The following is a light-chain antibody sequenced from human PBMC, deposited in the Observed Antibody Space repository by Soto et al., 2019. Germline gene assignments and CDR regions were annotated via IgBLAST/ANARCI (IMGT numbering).Light chain of an antibody. V-gene: IGKV3-11*01. J-gene: IGKJ1*01. CDR1: QSVSSY. CDR3: QQSGSSPPT. Sequence: DIVMSQSPATLSVSPGEAATPSCSASQSVSSYLAWYQQRPGQAPRVLIYEVSNRAPGIPGRFSGSGSGTEFTLTICRLWPEDFAVYYCQQSGSSPPTFGQGTMVDI. CDR2: EVS.